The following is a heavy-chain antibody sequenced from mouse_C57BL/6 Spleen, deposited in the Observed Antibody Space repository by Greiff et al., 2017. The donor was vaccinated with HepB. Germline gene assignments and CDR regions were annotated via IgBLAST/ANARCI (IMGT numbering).Heavy chain of an antibody. CDR1: GFNIKDDY. CDR2: IDPENGDT. J-gene: IGHJ2*01. CDR3: TTGYGKGYFDY. D-gene: IGHD2-10*02. V-gene: IGHV14-4*01. Sequence: EVQLQQSGAELVRPGASVKLSCTASGFNIKDDYMHWVKQRPEQGLEWIGWIDPENGDTEYASKFQGKATITADTSSNTAYLQLSSLTSEDTAVYYCTTGYGKGYFDYWGQGTTLTVSS.